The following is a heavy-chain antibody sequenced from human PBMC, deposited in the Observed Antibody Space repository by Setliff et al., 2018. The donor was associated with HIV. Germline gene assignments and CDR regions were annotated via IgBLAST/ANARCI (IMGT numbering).Heavy chain of an antibody. J-gene: IGHJ2*01. V-gene: IGHV3-30*02. Sequence: PGGSLRLSCAASGFTISSYHIHWVRQAPGKGLEWVAFVRHDGDVQIDADSVKGRFTASRDNARDSLYLQMNSLRAEDTAVYYCVRDEAIEGALTYFDLWGRGTLVTVSS. CDR3: VRDEAIEGALTYFDL. D-gene: IGHD1-26*01. CDR2: VRHDGDVQ. CDR1: GFTISSYH.